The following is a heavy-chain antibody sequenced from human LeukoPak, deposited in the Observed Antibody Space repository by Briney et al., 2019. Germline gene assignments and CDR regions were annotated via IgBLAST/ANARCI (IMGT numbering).Heavy chain of an antibody. V-gene: IGHV3-11*01. Sequence: KSGGSLRLSCAASGFTFSDYYMSWIRQAPGKGLEWVSYISSSGSTIYYADSVKGRFTISRDNAKNSLYLQMNSLRAEDTAVYYCARLIAAAATPLVDPWGQGTLVTVSS. CDR2: ISSSGSTI. J-gene: IGHJ5*02. CDR3: ARLIAAAATPLVDP. CDR1: GFTFSDYY. D-gene: IGHD6-13*01.